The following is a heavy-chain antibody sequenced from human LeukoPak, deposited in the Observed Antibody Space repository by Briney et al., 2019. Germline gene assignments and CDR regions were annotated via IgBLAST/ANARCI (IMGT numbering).Heavy chain of an antibody. CDR2: ISAYNGNT. CDR1: GYTFTVYY. J-gene: IGHJ4*02. CDR3: ARLVGATWWYYFDY. Sequence: GPVKVSCKASGYTFTVYYMHWIRQAPGQGLEWMGWISAYNGNTNYAQKLQGRVTMTTDTSTSTAYMELRSLRSDDTAVYYCARLVGATWWYYFDYWGQGTLVTVSS. V-gene: IGHV1-18*01. D-gene: IGHD1-26*01.